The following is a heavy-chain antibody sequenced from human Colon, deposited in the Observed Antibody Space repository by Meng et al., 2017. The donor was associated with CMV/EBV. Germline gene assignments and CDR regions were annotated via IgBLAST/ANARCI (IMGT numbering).Heavy chain of an antibody. CDR1: GFPFGTYW. CDR3: ARAGQVGAADY. J-gene: IGHJ4*02. CDR2: INQDGSAN. D-gene: IGHD1-26*01. Sequence: GGLVRAGGPLGLSWAALGFPFGTYWMSWVRQAPGKGLEWVANINQDGSANYYVDSVKGRFAISRDNAQNSLFLQMNSLRAEDTAVYYCARAGQVGAADYWGQGTLVTVSS. V-gene: IGHV3-7*04.